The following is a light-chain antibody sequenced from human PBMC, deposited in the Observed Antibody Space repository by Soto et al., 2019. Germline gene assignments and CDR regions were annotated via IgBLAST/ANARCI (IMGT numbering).Light chain of an antibody. CDR1: QSVSSN. CDR2: GAS. Sequence: EIVMTQSPATLSVSPGERATLSCRASQSVSSNLAWYQQKPGQAPRLLIYGASTRATGIPARFSGSGSGTEFTLTISSLQSAEFAVYYCQQYNNWPLLTFGGGTKVESK. V-gene: IGKV3-15*01. J-gene: IGKJ4*01. CDR3: QQYNNWPLLT.